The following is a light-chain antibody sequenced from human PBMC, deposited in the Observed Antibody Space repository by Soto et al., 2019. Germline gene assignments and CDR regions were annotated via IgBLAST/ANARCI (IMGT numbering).Light chain of an antibody. CDR3: AAWDDSLSGRWV. Sequence: QSVLTQPPSASGTPGQRVTISCSGSSSNIGSNYVYWYQQVSGTAPKLLIYNNNRRPSGVPDRFSGSKSGTSGSLAISGLRSEDEADYYCAAWDDSLSGRWVFGGWTKLTVL. V-gene: IGLV1-47*02. CDR1: SSNIGSNY. J-gene: IGLJ3*02. CDR2: NNN.